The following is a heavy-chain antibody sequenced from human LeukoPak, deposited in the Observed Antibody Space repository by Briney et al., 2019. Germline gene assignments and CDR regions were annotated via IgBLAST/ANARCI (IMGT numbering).Heavy chain of an antibody. V-gene: IGHV3-23*01. D-gene: IGHD6-19*01. Sequence: LAGGSLRLSCAASGFTFSSYAMSWVRQAPGKGLEWVSAISGSGGSTYYADSVKGRFTISRDNSKNTLYLQMNSLRAEDTAVYYCAKDSNRSWLVRLYYGMDVWGQGTTVTVSS. CDR1: GFTFSSYA. CDR3: AKDSNRSWLVRLYYGMDV. J-gene: IGHJ6*02. CDR2: ISGSGGST.